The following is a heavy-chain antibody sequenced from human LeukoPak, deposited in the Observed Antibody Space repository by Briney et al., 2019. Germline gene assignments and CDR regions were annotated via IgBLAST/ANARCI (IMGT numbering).Heavy chain of an antibody. D-gene: IGHD3-10*01. CDR2: ISSSSSYI. CDR3: ASLPIGRVGEGVDY. CDR1: GFTLSSYS. V-gene: IGHV3-21*01. Sequence: PGGSLSLSCAASGFTLSSYSMNWVRQAPGKGLEWVSSISSSSSYIYYADSVKGRFTISRDNAKNSLYLQMNSLRAEDTAVYYCASLPIGRVGEGVDYWGQGTLVTVSS. J-gene: IGHJ4*02.